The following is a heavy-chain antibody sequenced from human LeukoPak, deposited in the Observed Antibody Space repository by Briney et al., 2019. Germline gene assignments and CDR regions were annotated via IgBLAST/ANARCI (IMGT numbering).Heavy chain of an antibody. Sequence: GGSLRLSCVASGSTFGLYSMNWVRQAPGKGLEWVAYITSGSTIMNYTDSVKGRFTISRDNAKNSLYLQMNSLRAEDTAVYYCARGRGGPNWGYYDSWGQGTLVTVSS. V-gene: IGHV3-48*04. CDR3: ARGRGGPNWGYYDS. CDR2: ITSGSTIM. CDR1: GSTFGLYS. J-gene: IGHJ4*02. D-gene: IGHD7-27*01.